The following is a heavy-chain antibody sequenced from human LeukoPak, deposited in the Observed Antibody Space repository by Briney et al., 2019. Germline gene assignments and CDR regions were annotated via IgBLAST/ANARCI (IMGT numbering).Heavy chain of an antibody. D-gene: IGHD4-17*01. J-gene: IGHJ3*02. Sequence: GGSLRLSCAASGFTFTSYWMHWVRQAPGKGLVWVSRINGDGSSTTYADSVKGRFTTSRDNAKNTLYLQMNSLRAEDTAVYYCARPQHGDLYAFDIWGQGTMVTVSS. V-gene: IGHV3-74*01. CDR3: ARPQHGDLYAFDI. CDR2: INGDGSST. CDR1: GFTFTSYW.